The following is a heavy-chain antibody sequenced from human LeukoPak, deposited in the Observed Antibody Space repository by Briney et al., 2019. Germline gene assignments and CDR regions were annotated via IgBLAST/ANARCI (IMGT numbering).Heavy chain of an antibody. CDR2: IYTSGST. D-gene: IGHD6-13*01. CDR3: ARDVYSSSWYVDY. Sequence: PSETLSLTCTVSGGSISSYYWSWIRQPAGKGLEWIGRIYTSGSTNYNPSLKSRVTMTVNTSNNHFSLKLSSVTAADTAVYYCARDVYSSSWYVDYWGQGTLVTVSS. J-gene: IGHJ4*02. CDR1: GGSISSYY. V-gene: IGHV4-4*07.